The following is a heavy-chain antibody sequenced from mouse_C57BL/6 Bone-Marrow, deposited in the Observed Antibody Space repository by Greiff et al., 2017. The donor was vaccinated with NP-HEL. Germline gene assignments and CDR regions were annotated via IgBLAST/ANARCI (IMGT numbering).Heavy chain of an antibody. Sequence: QVQLKQSGAELARPGASVKLSCKASGYTFTSYGISWVKQRTGQGLEWIGEIYPRSGNTYYNEKFKGKATLTADKSSSTAYMELRSLTSEDSAVYFCARRRAPTYVWYFDYWGQGTTLIVSS. J-gene: IGHJ2*01. D-gene: IGHD5-5*01. CDR3: ARRRAPTYVWYFDY. CDR2: IYPRSGNT. CDR1: GYTFTSYG. V-gene: IGHV1-81*01.